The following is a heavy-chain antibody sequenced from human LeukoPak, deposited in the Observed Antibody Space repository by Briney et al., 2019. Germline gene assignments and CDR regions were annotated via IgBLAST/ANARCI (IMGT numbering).Heavy chain of an antibody. V-gene: IGHV4-34*01. CDR2: INHSGST. CDR1: GGSFSGYY. J-gene: IGHJ4*02. D-gene: IGHD2-2*01. Sequence: SETLSLTCAVYGGSFSGYYWSWIRQPPGKGREGIGEINHSGSTNYNPSLKSRVTISVDTSKNQFSLKLSSVTAADTAVYYCAIDCSSTSCYRAPAGYWGQGTLVTVSS. CDR3: AIDCSSTSCYRAPAGY.